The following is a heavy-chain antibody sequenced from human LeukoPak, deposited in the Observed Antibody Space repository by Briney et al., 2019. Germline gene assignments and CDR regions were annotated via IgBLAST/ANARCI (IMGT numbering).Heavy chain of an antibody. Sequence: PSETLSLTCTVSGGSISSSDYYWGWIRQPPGKGLEWIGSINYSGSTYYNPSLKSRVTISIDTSKNQFSLKLSSVTAADTAVYYCARAPYYYDSSGDAGAFDIWGQGTMVTVSS. V-gene: IGHV4-39*07. CDR1: GGSISSSDYY. J-gene: IGHJ3*02. CDR2: INYSGST. CDR3: ARAPYYYDSSGDAGAFDI. D-gene: IGHD3-22*01.